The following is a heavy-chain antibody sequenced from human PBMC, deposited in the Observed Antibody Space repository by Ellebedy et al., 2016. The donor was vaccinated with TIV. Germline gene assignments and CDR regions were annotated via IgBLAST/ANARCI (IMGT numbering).Heavy chain of an antibody. CDR3: ARDLRYFDWTFDY. CDR1: GFTFSSYS. V-gene: IGHV3-21*01. D-gene: IGHD3-9*01. J-gene: IGHJ4*02. CDR2: ISSSSSYI. Sequence: GESLKISXAASGFTFSSYSMNWVRQAPGKGLEWVSSISSSSSYIYYADSVKGRFTISRDNAKNSLYLQMNSLRAEDTAVYYCARDLRYFDWTFDYWGQGTLVTVSS.